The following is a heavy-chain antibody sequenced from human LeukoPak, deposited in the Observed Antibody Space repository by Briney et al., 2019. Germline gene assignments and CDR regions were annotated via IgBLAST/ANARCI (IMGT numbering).Heavy chain of an antibody. Sequence: SETLSLTCTVSGGSISSGGYYWSWIRQHPGKGLEWIGYIYYSGSTNYNPSLKSRVTISVDTSKNQFSLKLSSVTAADTAVYYCARGAPYYDFWSGYPTHWFDPWGQGTLVTVSS. CDR3: ARGAPYYDFWSGYPTHWFDP. J-gene: IGHJ5*02. V-gene: IGHV4-61*08. CDR2: IYYSGST. CDR1: GGSISSGGYY. D-gene: IGHD3-3*01.